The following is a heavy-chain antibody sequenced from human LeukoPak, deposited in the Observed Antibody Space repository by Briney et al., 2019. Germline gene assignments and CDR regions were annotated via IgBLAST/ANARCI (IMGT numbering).Heavy chain of an antibody. J-gene: IGHJ1*01. CDR2: ISSNGGST. V-gene: IGHV3-64*01. Sequence: GGSLRLSCAASGFTFDEYAMHWVRQAPGKGLEYVSVISSNGGSTYYAKSVKDRFSISRDNSKNTVYLQMDSLRADDTAVYYCVRGCYISGSQPAPNNAEHFLYWGQGTLVIVSS. D-gene: IGHD6-19*01. CDR1: GFTFDEYA. CDR3: VRGCYISGSQPAPNNAEHFLY.